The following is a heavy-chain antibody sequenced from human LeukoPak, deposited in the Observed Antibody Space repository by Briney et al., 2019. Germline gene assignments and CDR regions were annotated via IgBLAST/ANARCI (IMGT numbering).Heavy chain of an antibody. J-gene: IGHJ4*02. CDR2: ISSSSSYI. CDR3: ARTLGYCTNGVCRISIAVAGTFDY. CDR1: GFTVSSNY. D-gene: IGHD2-8*01. V-gene: IGHV3-21*01. Sequence: GGSLRLSCAASGFTVSSNYMSWVRQAPGKGLEWVSSISSSSSYIYYADSVKGRFTISRDNAKNSLYLQMNSLRAEDTAVYYCARTLGYCTNGVCRISIAVAGTFDYWGQGTLVTVSS.